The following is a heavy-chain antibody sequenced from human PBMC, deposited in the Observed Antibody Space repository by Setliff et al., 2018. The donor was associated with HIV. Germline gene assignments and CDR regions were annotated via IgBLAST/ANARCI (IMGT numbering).Heavy chain of an antibody. D-gene: IGHD3-22*01. V-gene: IGHV3-23*01. CDR1: GFTFSNYA. Sequence: PGGSLRLSCAASGFTFSNYAMRWVRQAPGKGLAWVSGISGSGISTYNADSVKGRFTISRDNSNNTLYLQMNSLRAEDTAVYNCAKQYYYDSSGYLPISYYFDYWGQGTLVTVSS. CDR3: AKQYYYDSSGYLPISYYFDY. CDR2: ISGSGIST. J-gene: IGHJ4*02.